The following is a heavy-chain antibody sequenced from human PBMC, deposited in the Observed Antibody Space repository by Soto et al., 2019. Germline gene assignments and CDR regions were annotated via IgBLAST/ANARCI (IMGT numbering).Heavy chain of an antibody. CDR2: INAGNGNT. D-gene: IGHD6-19*01. V-gene: IGHV1-3*01. CDR3: ARDPLAYSRGWYAEYYYGMDV. Sequence: ASVKVSCKASGYTFTSYAMHWVRQAPGQRLEWMGWINAGNGNTKYSQKFQGRVTITRDTSASTAYMELSSLRSEDTAVYYCARDPLAYSRGWYAEYYYGMDVWGQVPTVTVSS. J-gene: IGHJ6*02. CDR1: GYTFTSYA.